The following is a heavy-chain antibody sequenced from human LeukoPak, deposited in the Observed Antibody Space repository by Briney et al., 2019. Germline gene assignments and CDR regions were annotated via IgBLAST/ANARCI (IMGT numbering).Heavy chain of an antibody. V-gene: IGHV3-7*03. Sequence: PGGSLRLSCAASGFSFSSYWMSWVRQAPGKGLEWVANIKQDGSEKYYVDSVMGRFTISRDNAKNSLYLQMNSLRAEDTAAYYCARLWGYCSSTSCYKWGQGTLVTVSS. CDR2: IKQDGSEK. D-gene: IGHD2-2*02. J-gene: IGHJ4*02. CDR3: ARLWGYCSSTSCYK. CDR1: GFSFSSYW.